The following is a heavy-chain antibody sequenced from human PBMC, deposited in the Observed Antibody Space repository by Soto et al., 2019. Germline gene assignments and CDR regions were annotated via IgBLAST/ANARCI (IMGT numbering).Heavy chain of an antibody. D-gene: IGHD3-10*01. CDR1: GYTFTTYW. CDR3: ARRSGDRSRSYGLDV. CDR2: IYPGDSDT. Sequence: PGESLKISCKGSGYTFTTYWIGWVRQMPGKGLEWMGIIYPGDSDTRYSPSFQGQVTISADKSINTAYLQWSSLKASDTAMYYCARRSGDRSRSYGLDVWGQGTTVTVSS. J-gene: IGHJ6*02. V-gene: IGHV5-51*01.